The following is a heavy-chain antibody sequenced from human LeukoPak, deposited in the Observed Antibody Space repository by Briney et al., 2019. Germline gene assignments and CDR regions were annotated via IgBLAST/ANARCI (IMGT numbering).Heavy chain of an antibody. D-gene: IGHD4-17*01. Sequence: PGGSLRLSCAASGFIVSGDFMSWVRQTPGKGLVWVSCINTDGSYSTYADSVKGRFTISRDNVRNTLYLQMNSLRAEDSAVYYCARDFDGPRASDYWGQGISVTVSS. J-gene: IGHJ4*02. CDR3: ARDFDGPRASDY. CDR1: GFIVSGDF. CDR2: INTDGSYS. V-gene: IGHV3-74*01.